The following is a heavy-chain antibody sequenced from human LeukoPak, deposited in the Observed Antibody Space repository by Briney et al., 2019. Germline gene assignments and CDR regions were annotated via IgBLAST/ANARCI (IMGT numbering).Heavy chain of an antibody. D-gene: IGHD2-15*01. CDR3: ARVPYCSGGSCLLRGYYFDF. V-gene: IGHV1-69*13. CDR2: IIPIFDTA. J-gene: IGHJ4*02. CDR1: GGTFSSYA. Sequence: SVKVSCKASGGTFSSYAISWVRQAPGQGLEWMGRIIPIFDTANYAQKFQGRVTITADESTSTAYMELSSLRSEDTAVYYCARVPYCSGGSCLLRGYYFDFWGQGTLVTVSS.